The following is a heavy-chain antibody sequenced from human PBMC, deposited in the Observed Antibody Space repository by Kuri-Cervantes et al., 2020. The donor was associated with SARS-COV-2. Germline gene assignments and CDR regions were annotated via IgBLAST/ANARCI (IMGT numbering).Heavy chain of an antibody. V-gene: IGHV4-59*01. Sequence: GSLRLSCTVSGGSISDYYWSWIRQPPGKGLEWIGDIYYTGSTSYNPSLKSRVAIPVDTSKNQFSLKLTSVTAADTAVYYCARDCSTADCKTFGYYWGRGTLVTVSS. CDR3: ARDCSTADCKTFGYY. D-gene: IGHD2-2*01. CDR1: GGSISDYY. CDR2: IYYTGST. J-gene: IGHJ4*02.